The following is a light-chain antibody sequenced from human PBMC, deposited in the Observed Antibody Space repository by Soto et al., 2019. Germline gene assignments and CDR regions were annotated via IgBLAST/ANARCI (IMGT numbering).Light chain of an antibody. V-gene: IGKV3-15*01. CDR2: DTS. CDR3: QHYNIWPHMLA. Sequence: DIVLTQSPATLSASPGKRATLSCRASQSVSSNLAWYQQKPGQAPRLLIYDTSTRATDIPARFSGSGSGTEFTLTISSLQSVDFAVYYCQHYNIWPHMLAFGGGTKVEI. J-gene: IGKJ4*01. CDR1: QSVSSN.